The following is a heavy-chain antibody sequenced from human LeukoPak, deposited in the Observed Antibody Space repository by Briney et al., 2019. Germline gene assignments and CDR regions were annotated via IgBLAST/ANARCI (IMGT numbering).Heavy chain of an antibody. CDR1: GFTFSSYA. J-gene: IGHJ4*02. D-gene: IGHD6-19*01. Sequence: GGSLRLSCAASGFTFSSYAMHWVRHAPGKGLEWVAVISYDGSNKYYADSVKGRFTISRDNSKNTLYLQMNSLRAEDTAVYYCARDPAVGGDHWGQGALVTVSS. CDR2: ISYDGSNK. CDR3: ARDPAVGGDH. V-gene: IGHV3-30-3*01.